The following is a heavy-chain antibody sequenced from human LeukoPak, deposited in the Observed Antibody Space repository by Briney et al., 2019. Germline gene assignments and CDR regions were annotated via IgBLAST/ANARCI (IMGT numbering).Heavy chain of an antibody. D-gene: IGHD3-22*01. CDR1: GYSFTSYW. Sequence: GESLKISCKGSGYSFTSYWIGWVRQMPGKGLEWMGIIYPGDSDTRYSPSFQGQVTISADKSISTAYLQWGSLKASDTAMYYCARRGLRYSSGYNYYGMDVWGQGTTVTVSS. CDR3: ARRGLRYSSGYNYYGMDV. J-gene: IGHJ6*02. CDR2: IYPGDSDT. V-gene: IGHV5-51*01.